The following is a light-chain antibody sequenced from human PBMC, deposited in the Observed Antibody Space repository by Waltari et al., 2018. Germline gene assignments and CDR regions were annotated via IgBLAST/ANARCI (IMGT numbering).Light chain of an antibody. V-gene: IGLV8-61*01. CDR2: KAS. CDR1: SGSLSTTSY. Sequence: QTVVTQEPSLTVSPGGTVTLTCALSSGSLSTTSYATWYQQTPGQAPRTLVYKASAGASGVPDRFSCSSLGSTAALTSTGAQADDESDYYCALYMGSGIWVFGGGTRLTVL. J-gene: IGLJ3*02. CDR3: ALYMGSGIWV.